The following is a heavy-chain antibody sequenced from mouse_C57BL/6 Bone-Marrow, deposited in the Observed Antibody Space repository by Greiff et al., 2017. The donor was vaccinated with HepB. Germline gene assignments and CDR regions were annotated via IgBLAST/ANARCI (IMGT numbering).Heavy chain of an antibody. J-gene: IGHJ3*01. Sequence: EVMLVESGGGLVKPGGSLKLSCAASGFTFSSYAMSWVRQTPEKRLEWVATISDGGSYTYYPDNVKGRFTISRDKAKNNLYLQMSHLKSEDTAMYYCARDRGRGFAYWGQGTLVTVSA. CDR2: ISDGGSYT. CDR1: GFTFSSYA. D-gene: IGHD3-3*01. V-gene: IGHV5-4*01. CDR3: ARDRGRGFAY.